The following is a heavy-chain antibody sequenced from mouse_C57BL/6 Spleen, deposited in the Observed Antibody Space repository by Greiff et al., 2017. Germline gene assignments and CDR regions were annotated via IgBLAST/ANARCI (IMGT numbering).Heavy chain of an antibody. Sequence: QVQLQQSGAELMKPGASVKLSCKATGYTFTGYWIEWVKQRPGHGLEWIGEILPGSGSTNYNEQFKGKATFTAETSSNTAYLHLSSLSTEDSAIYYCSRRYYSNHYYAMDYWGQGTSVTVSS. CDR3: SRRYYSNHYYAMDY. CDR1: GYTFTGYW. V-gene: IGHV1-9*01. J-gene: IGHJ4*01. D-gene: IGHD2-5*01. CDR2: ILPGSGST.